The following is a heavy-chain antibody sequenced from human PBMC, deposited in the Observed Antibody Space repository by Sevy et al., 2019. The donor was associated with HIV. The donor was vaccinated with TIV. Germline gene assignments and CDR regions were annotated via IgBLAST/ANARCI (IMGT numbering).Heavy chain of an antibody. Sequence: GGSLRLSCEASGFTFDNYWLTLVRQAPGKGLEWVANIADDGNYKNYVEYVKGRLTISRDNAKNSLYLQIHSLRAEDTAVYYCARDKRDTPGTDVFDFWGQGTLVTVSS. D-gene: IGHD2-15*01. CDR3: ARDKRDTPGTDVFDF. V-gene: IGHV3-7*01. J-gene: IGHJ4*02. CDR2: IADDGNYK. CDR1: GFTFDNYW.